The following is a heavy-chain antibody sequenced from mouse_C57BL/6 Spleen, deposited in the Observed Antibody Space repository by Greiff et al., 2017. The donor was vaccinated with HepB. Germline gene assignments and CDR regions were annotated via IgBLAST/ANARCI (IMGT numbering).Heavy chain of an antibody. J-gene: IGHJ4*01. V-gene: IGHV3-6*01. CDR3: AITTVVATYYYAMDY. D-gene: IGHD1-1*01. CDR2: ISYDGSN. Sequence: EVQLQESGPGLVKPSQSLSLTCSVTGYSITSGYYWNWIRQFPGNKLEWMGYISYDGSNNYNPSLKNRISITRDTSKNQFFLKLNSVTTEDTATYYCAITTVVATYYYAMDYWGQGTSVTVSS. CDR1: GYSITSGYY.